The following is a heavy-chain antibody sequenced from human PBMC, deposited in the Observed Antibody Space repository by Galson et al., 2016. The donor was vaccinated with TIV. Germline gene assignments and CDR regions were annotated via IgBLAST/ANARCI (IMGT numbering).Heavy chain of an antibody. V-gene: IGHV3-30*18. CDR3: AKDPRDYDDCPYYFDS. CDR2: ISFDGSNT. D-gene: IGHD4-17*01. CDR1: GFTFNRFG. J-gene: IGHJ4*02. Sequence: SLRLSCAASGFTFNRFGMHWVRQAPGKGLEWVAHISFDGSNTNYVDSVKGRFTTSRDNSKNTLYLQMESLRGEDTAIYFCAKDPRDYDDCPYYFDSGGQGTLVAVSS.